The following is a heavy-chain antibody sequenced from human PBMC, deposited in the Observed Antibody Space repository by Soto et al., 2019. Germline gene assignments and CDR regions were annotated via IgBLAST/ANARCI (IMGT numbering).Heavy chain of an antibody. CDR1: GYTFSDFD. Sequence: QAHLEQSGAEVKRPGASVKVSCKASGYTFSDFDINWLRQASGQGPEWMGWMNAKSGDTFFAQRFKVKFNMTWDTSLSTAYMEVGSLTSDDMAIYYCARVNPFNYAGFDVWGQGTTVAVSS. D-gene: IGHD3-16*01. CDR2: MNAKSGDT. V-gene: IGHV1-8*01. J-gene: IGHJ6*02. CDR3: ARVNPFNYAGFDV.